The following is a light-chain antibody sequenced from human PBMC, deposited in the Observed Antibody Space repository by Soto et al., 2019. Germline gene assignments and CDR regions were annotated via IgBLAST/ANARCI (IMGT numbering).Light chain of an antibody. CDR3: QQSYSTPVT. CDR1: QSINTF. Sequence: DIQMTQSPSSLSASVGDRVTITCRASQSINTFLNWYHQKPGKAPGLLIYAASSLQSGVPSRFSGSGSGTDFTLTISSLQPEDFATYYCQQSYSTPVTFGQGTKVEIK. J-gene: IGKJ1*01. CDR2: AAS. V-gene: IGKV1-39*01.